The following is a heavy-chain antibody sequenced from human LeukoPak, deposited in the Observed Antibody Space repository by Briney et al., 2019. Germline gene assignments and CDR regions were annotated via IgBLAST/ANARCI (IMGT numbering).Heavy chain of an antibody. CDR2: TYHSGST. CDR1: GYSISSGYY. J-gene: IGHJ4*02. Sequence: SETLSLTCAVSGYSISSGYYWGWIRQPPGKGLEWIGSTYHSGSTYYNPSLKSRVTISVDTSKNQFSLKLSSVTAADTAVYYCARAEGRITMVRGVIISGGYFDYWGQGTLVTVSS. CDR3: ARAEGRITMVRGVIISGGYFDY. D-gene: IGHD3-10*01. V-gene: IGHV4-38-2*01.